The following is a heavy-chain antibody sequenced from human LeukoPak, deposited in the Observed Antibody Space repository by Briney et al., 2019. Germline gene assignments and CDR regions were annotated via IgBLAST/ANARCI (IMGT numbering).Heavy chain of an antibody. J-gene: IGHJ4*02. V-gene: IGHV3-9*01. D-gene: IGHD4-17*01. CDR1: GFTFDDYA. CDR2: ISWNSGSI. CDR3: AKGRYGDYGDYFDY. Sequence: GGSPRLSCAASGFTFDDYAMHWVRQAPGKGLEWVSGISWNSGSIGYADSVKGRFTISRDNAKNSLYLQMNSLRAEDTALYYCAKGRYGDYGDYFDYWGQGTLVTVSS.